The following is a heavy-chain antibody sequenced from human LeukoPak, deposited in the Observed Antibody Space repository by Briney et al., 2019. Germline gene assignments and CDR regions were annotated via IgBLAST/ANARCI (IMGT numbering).Heavy chain of an antibody. CDR2: ISAYNGNT. CDR1: GYTFTNYY. Sequence: GASVKVSCKASGYTFTNYYMHWVRQAPGQGLEWMGWISAYNGNTNYAQKLQGRVTMTTDTSTNTAYMELRSLRSDDTAVYYCAREMAVAGSGVIDSWGQGTLVTVSS. D-gene: IGHD6-19*01. CDR3: AREMAVAGSGVIDS. J-gene: IGHJ4*02. V-gene: IGHV1-18*01.